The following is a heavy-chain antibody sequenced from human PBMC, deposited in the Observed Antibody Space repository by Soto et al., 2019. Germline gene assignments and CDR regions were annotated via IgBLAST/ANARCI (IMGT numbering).Heavy chain of an antibody. CDR3: ARGGGDGYTLDC. D-gene: IGHD5-12*01. CDR2: ISYDGSNK. J-gene: IGHJ4*02. CDR1: GFTFSSYA. Sequence: QVQLVESGGGVVQPGRSLRLSCAASGFTFSSYAMHWVRQAPGKGLEWVAVISYDGSNKYYADSVKGRFTISRDNSKNTLYLQMNSLRAEDTAVYYCARGGGDGYTLDCWGQGTLVTVSS. V-gene: IGHV3-30-3*01.